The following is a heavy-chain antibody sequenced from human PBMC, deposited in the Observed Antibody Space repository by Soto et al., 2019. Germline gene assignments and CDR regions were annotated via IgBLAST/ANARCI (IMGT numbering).Heavy chain of an antibody. CDR2: INSDGSDT. Sequence: GGSLRLSCAASGFNFSSYWMNWVRQGPGKGLVWVSRINSDGSDTSYADSVKGRFTISRDNAKNTLYLQTNSLRAEDTAVYYCARLDSSSRAFEYWGQGTLVTVSS. CDR3: ARLDSSSRAFEY. D-gene: IGHD6-13*01. J-gene: IGHJ4*02. V-gene: IGHV3-74*01. CDR1: GFNFSSYW.